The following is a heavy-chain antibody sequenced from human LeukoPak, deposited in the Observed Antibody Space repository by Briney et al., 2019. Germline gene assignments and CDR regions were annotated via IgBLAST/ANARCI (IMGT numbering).Heavy chain of an antibody. Sequence: GGSLRLSCAASGFTFTSYAMHWVRQAPGQRLEWMGWINAGNGNTKYSQKFQGRVTITRDTSASTAYMGLSSLRSEDTAVYYCARGGYSYGIGKWGQGTLVTVSS. CDR3: ARGGYSYGIGK. V-gene: IGHV1-3*01. CDR2: INAGNGNT. CDR1: GFTFTSYA. J-gene: IGHJ4*02. D-gene: IGHD5-18*01.